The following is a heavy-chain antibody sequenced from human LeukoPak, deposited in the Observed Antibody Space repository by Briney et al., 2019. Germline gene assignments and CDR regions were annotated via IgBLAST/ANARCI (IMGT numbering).Heavy chain of an antibody. J-gene: IGHJ4*02. CDR3: ATDRDYGGFDY. V-gene: IGHV3-53*01. Sequence: PGGSLRLSCAVSGFTVSSNYMSWVRQAPGKGLEWVSVIYGHGSTYYADSVKGRFTISRDSSKNTLYLQMNSLRAEDTAVYYCATDRDYGGFDYWGQGTLVTVSS. D-gene: IGHD4-23*01. CDR1: GFTVSSNY. CDR2: IYGHGST.